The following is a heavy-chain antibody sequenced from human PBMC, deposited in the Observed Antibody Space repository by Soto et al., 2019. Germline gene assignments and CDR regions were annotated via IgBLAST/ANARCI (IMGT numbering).Heavy chain of an antibody. J-gene: IGHJ5*02. D-gene: IGHD2-21*02. CDR2: ISYDGSNK. CDR1: GFTFSSYA. V-gene: IGHV3-30-3*01. Sequence: PGGSLRLSCAASGFTFSSYAMHWVRQAPGKGLEWVAVISYDGSNKYYADSVKGRFTISRDNSKNALYLQMNSLRAEDTAVYYCARARSRVVTLRWPSGWFDPWGQGTLVTVSS. CDR3: ARARSRVVTLRWPSGWFDP.